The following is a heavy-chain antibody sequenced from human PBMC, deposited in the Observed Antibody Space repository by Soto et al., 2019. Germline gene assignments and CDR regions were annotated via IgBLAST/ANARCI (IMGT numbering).Heavy chain of an antibody. CDR1: GFTFSHYA. CDR3: AKDGSHNFDY. V-gene: IGHV3-30*18. J-gene: IGHJ4*02. D-gene: IGHD1-26*01. Sequence: QVQLLESGGGVVQPGRSLRLSCAASGFTFSHYAMHWVRQAPGKGLELVALMSYDGSNEYYADSVKGRFTISRDNSKNTLYLQMTRLRAEDTAVYYCAKDGSHNFDYWGQGILVTFA. CDR2: MSYDGSNE.